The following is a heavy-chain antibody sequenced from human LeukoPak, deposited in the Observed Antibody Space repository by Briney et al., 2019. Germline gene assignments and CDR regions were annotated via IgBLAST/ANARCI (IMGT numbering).Heavy chain of an antibody. D-gene: IGHD2-2*01. Sequence: PGGSLRLSCAASGFTFSSYAMNWVRQAPGKGLEWVSSIHANDGNTYYAESAKGRFTISRDNSKDTLYLQVNSLRAEDTAAYYCARSFRPCSSTSCYFSFDFWGQGIQVGVSS. J-gene: IGHJ4*02. CDR3: ARSFRPCSSTSCYFSFDF. V-gene: IGHV3-23*01. CDR1: GFTFSSYA. CDR2: IHANDGNT.